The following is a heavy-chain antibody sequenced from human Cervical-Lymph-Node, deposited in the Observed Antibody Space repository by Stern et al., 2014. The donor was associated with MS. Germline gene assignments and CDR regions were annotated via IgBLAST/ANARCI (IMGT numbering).Heavy chain of an antibody. D-gene: IGHD4-11*01. J-gene: IGHJ5*01. V-gene: IGHV2-26*01. Sequence: ESGPVLVKPTETLTLTCTVSGFSLSNARMGVSWIRQPPGKALEWLAHIFSNDEKSYNTSLKSRLTISKDTSKSQVVLTMTNMDPVDTATYYCARTRMTTVNNSWFDSWGQGTLVTVSS. CDR2: IFSNDEK. CDR3: ARTRMTTVNNSWFDS. CDR1: GFSLSNARMG.